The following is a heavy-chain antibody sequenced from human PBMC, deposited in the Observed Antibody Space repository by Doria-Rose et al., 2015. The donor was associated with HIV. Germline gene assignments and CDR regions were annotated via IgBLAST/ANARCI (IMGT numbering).Heavy chain of an antibody. J-gene: IGHJ4*02. Sequence: PLRLSYPASGFSFGVSAMSWGRQAPGKGLECVGFIRSKGYGGRTEYAGAVRDRFPISRDDSKSTAYLQMNSLKTEDSAVYSCTRELVQLLQWCLSDYWGQGTLVTVSS. V-gene: IGHV3-49*04. CDR3: TRELVQLLQWCLSDY. CDR1: GFSFGVSA. D-gene: IGHD1-1*01. CDR2: IRSKGYGGRT.